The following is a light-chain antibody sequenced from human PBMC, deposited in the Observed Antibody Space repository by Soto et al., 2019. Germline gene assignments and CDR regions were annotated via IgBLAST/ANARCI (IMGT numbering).Light chain of an antibody. V-gene: IGLV2-14*01. CDR2: DVS. CDR1: SSDVGAYNY. Sequence: SALTQPASVSGSPGQSITISCTGTSSDVGAYNYDSWYQQYPGEAPRVIIYDVSHRPAGVSNRFSGSKSGNTASLTISGLQTQDEADYYCSSYTSATTYVFVTGTKVTAL. CDR3: SSYTSATTYV. J-gene: IGLJ1*01.